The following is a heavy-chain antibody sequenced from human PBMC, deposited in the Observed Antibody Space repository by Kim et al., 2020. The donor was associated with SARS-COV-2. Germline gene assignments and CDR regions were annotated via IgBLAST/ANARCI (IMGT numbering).Heavy chain of an antibody. J-gene: IGHJ4*02. V-gene: IGHV3-30*01. Sequence: SVKGRFTNSRDKSKNTLYLQMNSLRAEDTAVYYRASNRNYYGSGSYILDYWGQGTLVTVSS. CDR3: ASNRNYYGSGSYILDY. D-gene: IGHD3-10*01.